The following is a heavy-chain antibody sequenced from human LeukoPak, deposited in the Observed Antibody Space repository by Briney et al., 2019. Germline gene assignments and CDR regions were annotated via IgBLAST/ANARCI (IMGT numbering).Heavy chain of an antibody. J-gene: IGHJ4*02. V-gene: IGHV3-7*01. Sequence: GGSLRLSCAASGFTFSSYWMSWVRRAPGKGLEWVANIKQDGSEKYYVDSVKGRFTISRDSAKNSLYLQMNSLRAEDTAVYYCARDHLQYYYDSSGYYEDNFDYWGQGTLVTVSS. CDR2: IKQDGSEK. CDR3: ARDHLQYYYDSSGYYEDNFDY. D-gene: IGHD3-22*01. CDR1: GFTFSSYW.